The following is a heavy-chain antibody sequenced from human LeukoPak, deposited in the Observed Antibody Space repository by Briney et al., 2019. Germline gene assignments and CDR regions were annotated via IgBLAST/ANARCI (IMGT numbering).Heavy chain of an antibody. CDR2: INHSGST. Sequence: SETLSLTCAVYGGSFSGYYWSWIRQPPGKGLEWIGEINHSGSTNYNPSLKSRVTISVDTSKNQFSLKLSSVTAADTAVYYCARGAFRYDILTGYEGGDSEFDYWGQGTLVTVSS. V-gene: IGHV4-34*01. D-gene: IGHD3-9*01. CDR1: GGSFSGYY. CDR3: ARGAFRYDILTGYEGGDSEFDY. J-gene: IGHJ4*02.